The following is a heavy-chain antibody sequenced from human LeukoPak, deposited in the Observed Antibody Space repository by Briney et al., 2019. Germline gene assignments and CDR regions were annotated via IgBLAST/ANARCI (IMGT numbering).Heavy chain of an antibody. CDR1: GGSISSSTSY. CDR3: AREGEMATIKLGFDYYYYMDV. Sequence: SETLSLTCTVSGGSISSSTSYWGWIRQPPGKGLEWIGSIYATGSTYYKSSLKSRVTISIDTSKNQFSLKLSSVTAADTAVYYCAREGEMATIKLGFDYYYYMDVWGKGTTVTVSS. V-gene: IGHV4-39*01. J-gene: IGHJ6*03. D-gene: IGHD5-24*01. CDR2: IYATGST.